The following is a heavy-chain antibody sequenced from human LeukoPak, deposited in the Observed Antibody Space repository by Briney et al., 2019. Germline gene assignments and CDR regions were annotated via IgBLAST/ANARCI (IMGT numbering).Heavy chain of an antibody. Sequence: PGGSLRLSCAASGFTFSSYGMHWVRQAPGKGLEWVAFIRYDGSNKYYADSVKGRFTISRDNSKNTLYLQMNSLRAEDTAVYYCAKDRGWLGGSYYYMDVWGKGTTDTISS. J-gene: IGHJ6*03. CDR2: IRYDGSNK. D-gene: IGHD1-26*01. CDR1: GFTFSSYG. CDR3: AKDRGWLGGSYYYMDV. V-gene: IGHV3-30*02.